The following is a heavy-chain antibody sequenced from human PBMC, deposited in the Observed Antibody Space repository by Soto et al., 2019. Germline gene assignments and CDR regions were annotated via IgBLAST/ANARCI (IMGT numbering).Heavy chain of an antibody. V-gene: IGHV1-18*01. D-gene: IGHD2-15*01. CDR3: ASTPHASWPYYYYYMDV. Sequence: ASVKVSCKASGYTFTTYDINWVRQTTGQGLEWMGWISAYNGNTNYAQKLQGRVTMTTDTSTSTAYMELRSLRSDDTAVYYCASTPHASWPYYYYYMDVWGKGTTVTVSS. CDR2: ISAYNGNT. J-gene: IGHJ6*03. CDR1: GYTFTTYD.